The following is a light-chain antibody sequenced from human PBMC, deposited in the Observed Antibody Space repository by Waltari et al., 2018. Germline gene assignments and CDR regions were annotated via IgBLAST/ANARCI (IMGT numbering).Light chain of an antibody. CDR1: QSVSSS. V-gene: IGKV3D-15*01. CDR2: GAA. CDR3: HQSSDWPLT. J-gene: IGKJ4*01. Sequence: EIVMTQSPATLSLSPGERATLSCRASQSVSSSLAWYQKKPGQAPRLLIYGAANSANGIPDRFSCSGSGTEFTLPISSLEPEDVAFYYCHQSSDWPLTFGGGTKVEIK.